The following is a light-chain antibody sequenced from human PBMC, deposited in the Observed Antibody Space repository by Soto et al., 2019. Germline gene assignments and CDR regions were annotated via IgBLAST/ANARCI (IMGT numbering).Light chain of an antibody. Sequence: DIQMTQSPSTLSASVVDRVTITCRASQSISSWLAWYQQKPGEAPKLLIYDASSLESGVPSRFSGSGSGTEFTLTISSLQPDDFATYYCQQYNSYPITFGQGTHWRL. CDR3: QQYNSYPIT. CDR2: DAS. V-gene: IGKV1-5*01. CDR1: QSISSW. J-gene: IGKJ5*01.